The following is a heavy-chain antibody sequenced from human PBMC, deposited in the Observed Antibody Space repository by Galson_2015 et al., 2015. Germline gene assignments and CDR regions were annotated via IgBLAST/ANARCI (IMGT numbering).Heavy chain of an antibody. CDR2: IWYDGSNK. J-gene: IGHJ4*02. Sequence: SLRLSCAASGFTFSSYGMLWVRQAPGKGLEWVAVIWYDGSNKYYADSVKGRFTISRDNSKNTLYLQMNSLRAEDTAVYYCAREGADTCFDYWGQGTLVTVSS. V-gene: IGHV3-33*01. D-gene: IGHD4/OR15-4a*01. CDR3: AREGADTCFDY. CDR1: GFTFSSYG.